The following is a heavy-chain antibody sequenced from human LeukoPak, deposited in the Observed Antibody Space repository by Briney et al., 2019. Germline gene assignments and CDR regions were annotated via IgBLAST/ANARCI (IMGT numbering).Heavy chain of an antibody. CDR3: ASWYSGSYLGY. CDR1: GGSISSYY. V-gene: IGHV4-59*01. D-gene: IGHD1-26*01. Sequence: SETLSLTCTVSGGSISSYYWSWIRQPPGKGLEWIGYIYYSGSTNYNPSLKSRVTISVDTSKNQFSLKLSSVTAADTAVYYCASWYSGSYLGYWGQGTLVTVSS. J-gene: IGHJ4*02. CDR2: IYYSGST.